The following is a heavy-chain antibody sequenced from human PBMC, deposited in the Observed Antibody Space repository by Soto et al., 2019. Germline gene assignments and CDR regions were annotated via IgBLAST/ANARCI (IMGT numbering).Heavy chain of an antibody. J-gene: IGHJ6*02. Sequence: ASVKLSCKASGYTLTSYGISWVRQAPGQGLEWMGWISAYNGNTNYAQKLQGRVTMTTDTSTSTAYMELRSLRSDDTAVYYCARELIAVAGTIYYYGMDVWGQGTTVTVSS. CDR1: GYTLTSYG. D-gene: IGHD6-19*01. CDR2: ISAYNGNT. CDR3: ARELIAVAGTIYYYGMDV. V-gene: IGHV1-18*01.